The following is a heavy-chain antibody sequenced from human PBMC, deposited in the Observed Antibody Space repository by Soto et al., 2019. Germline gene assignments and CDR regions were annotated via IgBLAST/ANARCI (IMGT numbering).Heavy chain of an antibody. Sequence: PGGSLRLSCAASGFTFSSYSMNWVRQAPGKGLEWVSSISSSSYIYYADSVKGRFTISRDNAKNSLYLQMNSLRAEDTAVYYCERVAHYKWFDPWGQGTLVTVSS. CDR2: ISSSSYI. CDR1: GFTFSSYS. V-gene: IGHV3-21*01. CDR3: ERVAHYKWFDP. J-gene: IGHJ5*02.